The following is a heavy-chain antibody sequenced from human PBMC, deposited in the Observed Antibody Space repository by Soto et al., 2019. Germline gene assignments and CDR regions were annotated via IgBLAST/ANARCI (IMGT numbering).Heavy chain of an antibody. CDR3: ARDHYHVGYFDY. CDR1: GFTFSSYS. Sequence: GGSLRLSCAASGFTFSSYSMNWVRQAPGKGLEWVSYVSSSTTIYYADSVKGRFTISRDNAKNTLYLQMNSLRAEDTAVYYCARDHYHVGYFDYWGQGTLVTVSS. CDR2: VSSSTTI. J-gene: IGHJ4*02. V-gene: IGHV3-48*01. D-gene: IGHD1-26*01.